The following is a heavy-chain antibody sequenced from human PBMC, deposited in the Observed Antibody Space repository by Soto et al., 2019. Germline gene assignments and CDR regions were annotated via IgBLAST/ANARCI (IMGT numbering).Heavy chain of an antibody. CDR3: ARTARYDSSGRPDYYGMDV. Sequence: PGESLKISCKGSGYSFTSYWIGWVRQMPGKGLEWMGIIYPGDSDTRYSPSFQGQVTISADKSISTAYLQWSSLKASDTAMYYCARTARYDSSGRPDYYGMDVWGQGTTVTVSS. CDR1: GYSFTSYW. CDR2: IYPGDSDT. J-gene: IGHJ6*02. V-gene: IGHV5-51*01. D-gene: IGHD3-22*01.